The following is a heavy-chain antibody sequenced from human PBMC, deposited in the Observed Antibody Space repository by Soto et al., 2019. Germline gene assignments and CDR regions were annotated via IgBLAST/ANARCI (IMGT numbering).Heavy chain of an antibody. CDR1: GYTFTSYG. J-gene: IGHJ4*02. Sequence: GPSVKVSCKASGYTFTSYGISWVRQVPGQGLEWIGWISAYNGNTNYAQKFQERVTITRDMSTSTAYMELSSLRSEDTAVYYCAAPNIAAAYWGQGTLVTVSS. CDR2: ISAYNGNT. CDR3: AAPNIAAAY. V-gene: IGHV1-18*01. D-gene: IGHD6-13*01.